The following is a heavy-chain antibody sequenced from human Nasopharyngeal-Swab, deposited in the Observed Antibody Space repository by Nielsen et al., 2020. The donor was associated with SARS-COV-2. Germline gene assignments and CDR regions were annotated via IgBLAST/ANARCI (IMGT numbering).Heavy chain of an antibody. CDR2: IIPILGIA. Sequence: SVKVSCKASGGTFSSYAISWVRQAPGQGLEWMGRIIPILGIAIYAQKFQGRVTITADKSTSTAYMELSSLRSEDTAVYYCRRMANWGDVDYWGQGTLVTVSS. J-gene: IGHJ4*02. CDR1: GGTFSSYA. D-gene: IGHD3-16*01. CDR3: RRMANWGDVDY. V-gene: IGHV1-69*04.